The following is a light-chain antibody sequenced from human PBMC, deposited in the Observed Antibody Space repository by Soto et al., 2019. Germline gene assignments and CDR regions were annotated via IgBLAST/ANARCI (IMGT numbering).Light chain of an antibody. CDR3: QQYNSYLYT. V-gene: IGKV1-5*03. CDR2: KAS. J-gene: IGKJ2*01. CDR1: QSISSW. Sequence: DIQMTQSPSTLSASVGDRVTITCRASQSISSWLAWYQQKQGKAPKLLIYKASSLESGVPSRFSDSGSGTEFTLTISSLQPDDFGTYYCQQYNSYLYTFGQGAKLEFK.